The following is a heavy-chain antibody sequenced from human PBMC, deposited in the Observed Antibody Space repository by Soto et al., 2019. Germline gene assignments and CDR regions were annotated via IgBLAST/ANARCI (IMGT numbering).Heavy chain of an antibody. D-gene: IGHD6-19*01. CDR3: AVAVAGPTAIGY. CDR1: GFPFSSSW. CDR2: INSDGSST. Sequence: GGSLSLSFAPPGFPFSSSWMTWVRQAPGKGLVWVSRINSDGSSTSYADSVKGRFTISRDNAKNTLYLQMNSLRAEDTAVYYCAVAVAGPTAIGYWGQGTLVTVSS. V-gene: IGHV3-74*01. J-gene: IGHJ4*02.